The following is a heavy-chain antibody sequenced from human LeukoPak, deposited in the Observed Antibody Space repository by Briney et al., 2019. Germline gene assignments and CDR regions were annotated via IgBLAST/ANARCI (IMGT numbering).Heavy chain of an antibody. D-gene: IGHD3-10*01. V-gene: IGHV1-2*02. Sequence: GASVKVSCKASGYTFTGYYMHWVRQAPGQGLEWMGWINPNSGGTNYAQKFQGRVTMTRDTSISTAYMELSRLRSDDTAVSCCARGYYYGSGSKNWFDPWGQGTLVTVSS. J-gene: IGHJ5*02. CDR2: INPNSGGT. CDR3: ARGYYYGSGSKNWFDP. CDR1: GYTFTGYY.